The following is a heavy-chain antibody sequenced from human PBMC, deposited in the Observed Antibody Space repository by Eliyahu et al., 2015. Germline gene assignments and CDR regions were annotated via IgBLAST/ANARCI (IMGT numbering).Heavy chain of an antibody. CDR2: INRSGRT. CDR3: ARGKAISRSGHCNSTNCYEEGYYHGMDV. D-gene: IGHD2-2*01. V-gene: IGHV4-34*01. CDR1: GGSFXGYY. J-gene: IGHJ6*02. Sequence: QVKLQQWGAGLLKPSETLSLTCGVXGGSFXGYYWNLIRQSPGKGLEWIGEINRSGRTNYNPSLKSRVTTSVDTSKSQFSLKLSSVTAADTAVYNCARGKAISRSGHCNSTNCYEEGYYHGMDVWGQGTTVTISS.